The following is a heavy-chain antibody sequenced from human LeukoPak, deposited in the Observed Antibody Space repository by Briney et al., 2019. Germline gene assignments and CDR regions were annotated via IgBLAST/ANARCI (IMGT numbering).Heavy chain of an antibody. CDR1: GFTFSSYS. CDR3: ARVWYGGNSVDY. J-gene: IGHJ4*02. D-gene: IGHD4-23*01. Sequence: HPGGSLRLSCAASGFTFSSYSMSWVRQAPGKGLEGVANIKQDGSEKYYVDSVKGRFTISRDNAKNSLYLQMNSLRAEDTAVYYCARVWYGGNSVDYWGQGTLVTVSS. V-gene: IGHV3-7*01. CDR2: IKQDGSEK.